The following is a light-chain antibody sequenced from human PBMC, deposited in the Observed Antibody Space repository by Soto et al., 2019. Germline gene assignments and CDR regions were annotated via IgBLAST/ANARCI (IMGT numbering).Light chain of an antibody. J-gene: IGKJ5*01. CDR3: QEYGSSAPIT. CDR2: GSS. CDR1: QSVTKNN. Sequence: IVLTPSPGTPSLSPGERATLSCRASQSVTKNNLHWYPQKPGHAPRLLIYGSSIRATGIPDRFSGSGSETDFTLTISRLEAENFARYYWQEYGSSAPITFGPRTRLEI. V-gene: IGKV3-20*01.